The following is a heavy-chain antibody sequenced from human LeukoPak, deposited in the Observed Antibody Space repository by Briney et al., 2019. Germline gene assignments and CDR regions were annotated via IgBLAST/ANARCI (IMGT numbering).Heavy chain of an antibody. CDR1: GGSFSGYY. J-gene: IGHJ2*01. CDR3: VRGQFFFAF. D-gene: IGHD3-3*01. V-gene: IGHV4-34*01. CDR2: VHYSGTT. Sequence: SETLSLTCAVYGGSFSGYYWSWIRQSPKKGLEWIGEVHYSGTTNYIPSLKSRVTISVDTSKNQFSLHLNSVTAADTGIYYCVRGQFFFAFWSRGTPVTVSS.